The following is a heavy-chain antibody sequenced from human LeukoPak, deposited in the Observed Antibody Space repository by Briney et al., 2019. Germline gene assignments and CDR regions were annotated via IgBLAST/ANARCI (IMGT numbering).Heavy chain of an antibody. J-gene: IGHJ4*02. D-gene: IGHD1-26*01. CDR3: ARMDAGSYLTY. Sequence: SETLSLTCAVYGGSFSGYYWSWIRQPPGKGLEWIGEINHSGSTNYNPSLKSRVTISVDTSKNQFSLKLSSMTAADTAVYYCARMDAGSYLTYWGQGTLVTVSS. V-gene: IGHV4-34*01. CDR1: GGSFSGYY. CDR2: INHSGST.